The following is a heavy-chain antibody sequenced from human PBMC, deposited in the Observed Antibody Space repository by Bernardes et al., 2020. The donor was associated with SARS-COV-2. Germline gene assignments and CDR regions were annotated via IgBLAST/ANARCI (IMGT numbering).Heavy chain of an antibody. CDR2: LNHSGST. CDR1: GGSFSGYH. V-gene: IGHV4-34*01. Sequence: SETLSLTCAVYGGSFSGYHWSWIRQPPGKGLAWIGELNHSGSTNYNSSLKSRVTISVDTSKNQFSLKLSSATAADTAVYYCAGGHHSSSWYAHYWFDPWGQGTLVTVS. D-gene: IGHD6-13*01. J-gene: IGHJ5*02. CDR3: AGGHHSSSWYAHYWFDP.